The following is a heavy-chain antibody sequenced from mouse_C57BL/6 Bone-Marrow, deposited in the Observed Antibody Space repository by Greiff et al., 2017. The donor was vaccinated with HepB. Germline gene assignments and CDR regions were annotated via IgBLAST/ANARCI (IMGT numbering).Heavy chain of an antibody. D-gene: IGHD4-1*01. Sequence: EVKLMESGPGLVKPSQSLSLTCSVTGYSITSGYYWNWIRQFPGNKLEWMGYISYDGSNNYNPSLKNRISITRDTSKNQFFLKLNSVTTEDTATYYCARANSFAYWGQGTLVTVSA. V-gene: IGHV3-6*01. J-gene: IGHJ3*01. CDR1: GYSITSGYY. CDR3: ARANSFAY. CDR2: ISYDGSN.